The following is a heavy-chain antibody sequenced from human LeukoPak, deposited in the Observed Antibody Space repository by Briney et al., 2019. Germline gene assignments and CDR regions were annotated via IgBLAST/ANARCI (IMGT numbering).Heavy chain of an antibody. CDR1: GFTFSSYA. J-gene: IGHJ4*02. Sequence: GGSLRLSCAASGFTFSSYAMHWVRQAPGKGLEWVAVISYDGSNKYYADSVKGRFTISRDNSKNTLYLQMNSLRAEDTAVYYCARELPSGIVVVTAIPRHFDCWGQGTLVTVSS. V-gene: IGHV3-30*04. D-gene: IGHD2-21*02. CDR2: ISYDGSNK. CDR3: ARELPSGIVVVTAIPRHFDC.